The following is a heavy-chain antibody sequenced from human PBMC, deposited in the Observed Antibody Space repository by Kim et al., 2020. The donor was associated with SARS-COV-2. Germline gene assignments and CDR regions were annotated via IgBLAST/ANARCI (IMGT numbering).Heavy chain of an antibody. CDR3: AAYSSFFDY. CDR1: GGSISSYF. Sequence: SETLSLTCTVSGGSISSYFWSWIRQPPGKGLEWVGCTHYSGSTSYNPSLKSRVTISGDTSKKQFSLKLSSVTAADTAVYYCAAYSSFFDYWGQGTLVTVS. CDR2: THYSGST. D-gene: IGHD6-19*01. J-gene: IGHJ4*02. V-gene: IGHV4-59*13.